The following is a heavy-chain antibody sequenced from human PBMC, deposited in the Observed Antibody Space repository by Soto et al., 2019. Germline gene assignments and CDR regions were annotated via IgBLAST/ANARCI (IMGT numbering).Heavy chain of an antibody. J-gene: IGHJ6*02. Sequence: PSETLSLTCTVSGDTINTPHYYWTWIRQPPGKDLEWIGYIYYSGSTYYNPSLKSRVTISVDTSKNQFSLKLSSVTAADTAVYYCARDISRWTEYSSGWPYYYYGMDVWGQGTTVTVSS. CDR2: IYYSGST. D-gene: IGHD6-19*01. CDR1: GDTINTPHYY. V-gene: IGHV4-30-4*01. CDR3: ARDISRWTEYSSGWPYYYYGMDV.